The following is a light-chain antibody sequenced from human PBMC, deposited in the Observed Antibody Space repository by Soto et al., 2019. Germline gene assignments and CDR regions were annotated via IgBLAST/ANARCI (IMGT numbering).Light chain of an antibody. J-gene: IGKJ4*01. CDR1: QSVSTY. CDR3: QQRSNWSLT. CDR2: DAS. V-gene: IGKV3-11*01. Sequence: EIVLTQSPATLSLSPGERATLSSRASQSVSTYLAWYQQKPGQAPRLLIYDASNRATGIPAGFSGSGSGTDFTLTISSLEPEDFAVYYCQQRSNWSLTFGGGTKVEIK.